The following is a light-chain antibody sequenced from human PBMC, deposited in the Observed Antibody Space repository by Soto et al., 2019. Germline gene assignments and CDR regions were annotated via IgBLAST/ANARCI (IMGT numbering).Light chain of an antibody. J-gene: IGKJ4*01. CDR2: EAS. V-gene: IGKV3-11*01. CDR3: QQRSNGVT. CDR1: QSVSIY. Sequence: EIVLTQSPATLSLSPGERATLSCRASQSVSIYLAWYQQKSGQAPRLLIYEASNRATGIPARFSGSGFGTDFTLTISSLEPEDLAVYYCQQRSNGVTFGGGTKVEIK.